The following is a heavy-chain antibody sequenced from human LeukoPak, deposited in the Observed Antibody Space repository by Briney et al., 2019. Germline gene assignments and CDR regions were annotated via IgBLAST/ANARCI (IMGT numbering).Heavy chain of an antibody. CDR1: GFTFSSYS. CDR2: IWYDGSNK. CDR3: AREVQVEQWLAIDY. J-gene: IGHJ4*02. Sequence: GILRLSCAASGFTFSSYSMHWVRQAPGKGLEWVAVIWYDGSNKYYADSVKGRFTISRDNSKNTLYLQMNSLRAEDTAVYYCAREVQVEQWLAIDYWGQETLVTVSS. D-gene: IGHD6-19*01. V-gene: IGHV3-33*01.